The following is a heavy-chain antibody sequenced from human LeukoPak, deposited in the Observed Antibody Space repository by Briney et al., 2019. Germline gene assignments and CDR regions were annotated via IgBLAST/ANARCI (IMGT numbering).Heavy chain of an antibody. D-gene: IGHD3-9*01. J-gene: IGHJ4*02. CDR1: GFTFSSYG. CDR2: IWYDGSNK. CDR3: ATQRYDILTGGGNYFDY. Sequence: GGSLRLSCAASGFTFSSYGMHWVRQAPGKGPEWVAVIWYDGSNKYYAGSVKGRFTISRDNSKNTLYLQMNSLRAEDTAVYYCATQRYDILTGGGNYFDYWGQGTLVTVSS. V-gene: IGHV3-33*01.